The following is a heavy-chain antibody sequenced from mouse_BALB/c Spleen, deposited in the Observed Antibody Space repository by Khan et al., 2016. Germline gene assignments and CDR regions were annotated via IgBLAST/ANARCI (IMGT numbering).Heavy chain of an antibody. CDR2: IWGGGNT. Sequence: QVQLKESGPGLVAPSQSLSITCTVSGFSLTDFGVSWIRQPPGKGLEWLGIIWGGGNTYYNSAFKSRLTISNDISKSQVFLKMNSLQTDDTAMSYSAKGVQSRYFYALDYWGQGTSVTVSS. V-gene: IGHV2-6-5*01. J-gene: IGHJ4*01. CDR1: GFSLTDFG. D-gene: IGHD2-14*01. CDR3: AKGVQSRYFYALDY.